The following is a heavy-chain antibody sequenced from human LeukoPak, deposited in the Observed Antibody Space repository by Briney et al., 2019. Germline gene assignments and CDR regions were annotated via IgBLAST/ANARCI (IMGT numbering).Heavy chain of an antibody. CDR1: GFTFSDFW. V-gene: IGHV3-74*01. CDR2: INSGGTVT. J-gene: IGHJ4*02. D-gene: IGHD2-15*01. Sequence: PGGSLRLSCAASGFTFSDFWMHWVRQAPGKGLVWVSRINSGGTVTNYADSVKGRLTISRDNAKNTLYLQMNSLRAEDTAVYYCAKDGYCSGGSCYWYFDYWGQGTLVTVSS. CDR3: AKDGYCSGGSCYWYFDY.